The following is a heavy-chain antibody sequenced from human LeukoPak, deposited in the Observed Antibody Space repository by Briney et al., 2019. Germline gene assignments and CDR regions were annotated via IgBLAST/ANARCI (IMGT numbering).Heavy chain of an antibody. Sequence: ASVKVSCKASGYTFTGYYMHWVRQAPGQGLEWMGWINPNSGGTNYAQRFRGRVTMTRDTSISTAYMELSRLRSDDTAVYYCARATMVRGVTWGQGALVTVSS. CDR2: INPNSGGT. D-gene: IGHD3-10*01. V-gene: IGHV1-2*02. CDR3: ARATMVRGVT. J-gene: IGHJ4*02. CDR1: GYTFTGYY.